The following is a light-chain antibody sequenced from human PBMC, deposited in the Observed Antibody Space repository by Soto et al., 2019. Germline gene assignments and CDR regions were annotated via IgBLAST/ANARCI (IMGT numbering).Light chain of an antibody. CDR3: QQYHNWPPLT. J-gene: IGKJ4*01. CDR1: QSVSTN. CDR2: GAS. Sequence: EVVMTQSTATLSVSPGERATLSCRASQSVSTNLAWYQHKTGQAPRLLIYGASTRATDTPARFSGSGSGTEFTLSISGLQSEYFSIYYWQQYHNWPPLTFGGGTTVEIK. V-gene: IGKV3-15*01.